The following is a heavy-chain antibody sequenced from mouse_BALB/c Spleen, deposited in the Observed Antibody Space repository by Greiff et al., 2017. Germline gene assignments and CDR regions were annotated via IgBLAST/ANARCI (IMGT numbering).Heavy chain of an antibody. CDR2: INPSTGYT. CDR3: ARGDHSMDY. D-gene: IGHD2-13*01. CDR1: GYTFTSYW. Sequence: QVQLKQSGAELAKPGASVKMSCKASGYTFTSYWMHWVKQRPGQGLEWIGYINPSTGYTEYNQKFKDKATLTADKSSSTAYMQLSSLTSEDSAVYYCARGDHSMDYWGQGTSVTVSS. J-gene: IGHJ4*01. V-gene: IGHV1-7*01.